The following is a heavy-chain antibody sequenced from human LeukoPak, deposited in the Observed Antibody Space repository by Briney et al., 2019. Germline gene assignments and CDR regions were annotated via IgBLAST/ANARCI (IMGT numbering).Heavy chain of an antibody. CDR3: ASPGYNSGAWGFHY. CDR1: GVTVSANY. CDR2: LYSSGNT. J-gene: IGHJ4*02. V-gene: IGHV3-53*01. Sequence: GGSLRLSCAASGVTVSANYMSWVRQAPGKGLEWVSLLYSSGNTMYADSVKSRVTISRDNSKNTLSLQMNSLRAEDTAMYYCASPGYNSGAWGFHYWGQGTLVTVSS. D-gene: IGHD6-19*01.